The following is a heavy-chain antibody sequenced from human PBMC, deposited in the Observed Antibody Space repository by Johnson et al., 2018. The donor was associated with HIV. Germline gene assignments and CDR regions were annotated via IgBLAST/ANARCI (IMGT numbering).Heavy chain of an antibody. Sequence: QVQLVESGGGLIQPGGSLRLSCAASGFTFSSYAMHWVRQAPGKGLEWVAVISYDGSNKYYADSVKGRFTLSRDNSKNTVYLQMNSLRAEDTAVYYCARVHSGGAFDIWGQGTMVTVSS. CDR3: ARVHSGGAFDI. V-gene: IGHV3-30*14. CDR1: GFTFSSYA. J-gene: IGHJ3*02. CDR2: ISYDGSNK.